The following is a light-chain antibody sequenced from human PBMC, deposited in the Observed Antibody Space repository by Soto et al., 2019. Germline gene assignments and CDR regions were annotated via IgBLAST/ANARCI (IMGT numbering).Light chain of an antibody. CDR2: GAS. Sequence: EIVLTPSPGTLSLSPGERATLSCRASQTVSTNFLAWYQQKPGQAPRLLIHGASGRASGIPDRFSGSGSGTDFTLTISRLEAADFAVYYCQLYGNSPRYTFGQGTKLEIK. CDR1: QTVSTNF. CDR3: QLYGNSPRYT. J-gene: IGKJ2*01. V-gene: IGKV3-20*01.